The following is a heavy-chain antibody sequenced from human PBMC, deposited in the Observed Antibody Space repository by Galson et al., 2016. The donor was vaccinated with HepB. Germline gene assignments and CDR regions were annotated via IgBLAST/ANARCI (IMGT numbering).Heavy chain of an antibody. CDR1: GFTFDDYA. J-gene: IGHJ4*02. Sequence: SLRLSCAASGFTFDDYAMHWVRQAPGKGLEWVSGISWNSGSVGYADSVKGRFIISRDNAKNSQYLQMNSLRADDTALYYCGKGAGYGSGWVDYWGQGTLVTVSS. V-gene: IGHV3-9*01. CDR3: GKGAGYGSGWVDY. D-gene: IGHD6-19*01. CDR2: ISWNSGSV.